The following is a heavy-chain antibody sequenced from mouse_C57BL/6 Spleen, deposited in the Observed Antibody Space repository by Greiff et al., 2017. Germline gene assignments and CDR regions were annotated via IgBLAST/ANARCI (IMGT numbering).Heavy chain of an antibody. CDR1: GYTSTDYE. CDR3: TRGTAQAKFAY. Sequence: VQLQQSGAELVRPGASVTLSCKASGYTSTDYEMHWVKQTPVHGLEWIGAIDPETGGTAYNQKFKGKAILTADKSSSTAYMELRSLTSEDSAVYYCTRGTAQAKFAYWGQGTLVTVSA. V-gene: IGHV1-15*01. D-gene: IGHD3-2*02. J-gene: IGHJ3*01. CDR2: IDPETGGT.